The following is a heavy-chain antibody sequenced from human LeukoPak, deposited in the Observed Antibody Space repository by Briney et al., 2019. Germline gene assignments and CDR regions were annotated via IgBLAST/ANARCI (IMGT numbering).Heavy chain of an antibody. CDR3: ATFLGISWGAFDL. V-gene: IGHV1-24*01. J-gene: IGHJ3*01. CDR1: GYTLTELS. CDR2: FDPEDGET. D-gene: IGHD7-27*01. Sequence: ASVKVSCKVSGYTLTELSMHWVRQAPGKGLEWMGGFDPEDGETIYAQKFQGRVTMAEDTSTDTAYMELSSLRSEDTAVYYCATFLGISWGAFDLWGQGTLVTGSS.